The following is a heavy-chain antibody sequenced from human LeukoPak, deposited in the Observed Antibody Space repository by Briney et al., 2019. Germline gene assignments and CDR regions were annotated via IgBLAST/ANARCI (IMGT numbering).Heavy chain of an antibody. D-gene: IGHD6-13*01. CDR2: ISSSSSYI. V-gene: IGHV3-21*01. CDR3: ARDLQAWYSSSWYTNTNWFDP. J-gene: IGHJ5*02. CDR1: GFTFSSYS. Sequence: GGSLRLSCAASGFTFSSYSMNWVRQAPGKGLEWVSSISSSSSYIYYADSVKGRFTISRDNVKNTLYLQMNSLRAEDTAVYYCARDLQAWYSSSWYTNTNWFDPWGQGTLVTVAS.